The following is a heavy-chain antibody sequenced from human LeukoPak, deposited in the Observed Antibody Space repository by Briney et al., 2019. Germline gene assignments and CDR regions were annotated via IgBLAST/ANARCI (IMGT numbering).Heavy chain of an antibody. CDR2: IYSGGST. CDR3: ARDHHSSSWSNY. D-gene: IGHD6-13*01. V-gene: IGHV3-53*01. CDR1: GFTVSSNY. J-gene: IGHJ4*02. Sequence: PGGSLRLSCAASGFTVSSNYMSWVRQAPGKGLEWVSVIYSGGSTYYADSVKGRFTISRDNSKNTLYLQVNSLRAEDTAVYYCARDHHSSSWSNYWGQGTLVTVSS.